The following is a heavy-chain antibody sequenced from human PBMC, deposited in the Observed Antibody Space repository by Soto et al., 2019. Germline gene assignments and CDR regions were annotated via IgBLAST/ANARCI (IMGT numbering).Heavy chain of an antibody. J-gene: IGHJ5*02. Sequence: ASVKISCKASGFSFTGYYIHGLRQAPGQGLEWMGWINAHSGGTEYAQKFQGRVTLTRDTSIATAYLTLTSLTSDDTALYYCAKDLTRQLAYWLDPWGQGTQVTVSS. CDR2: INAHSGGT. CDR3: AKDLTRQLAYWLDP. V-gene: IGHV1-2*02. D-gene: IGHD6-6*01. CDR1: GFSFTGYY.